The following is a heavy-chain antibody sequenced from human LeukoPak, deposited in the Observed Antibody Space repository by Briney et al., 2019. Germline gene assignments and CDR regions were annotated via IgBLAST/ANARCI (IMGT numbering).Heavy chain of an antibody. CDR3: ARVQGGRGDCSGGSCYYAFDI. CDR1: GYTFTSYG. D-gene: IGHD2-15*01. V-gene: IGHV1-18*01. J-gene: IGHJ3*02. CDR2: ISAYNGNT. Sequence: ASVKVSCKASGYTFTSYGISWVRQAPGQGLEWMGWISAYNGNTNYAQKLQGRVTMTTDTSTSTAYMELRSLRSDDTAVYYCARVQGGRGDCSGGSCYYAFDIWGQGTMVTVSS.